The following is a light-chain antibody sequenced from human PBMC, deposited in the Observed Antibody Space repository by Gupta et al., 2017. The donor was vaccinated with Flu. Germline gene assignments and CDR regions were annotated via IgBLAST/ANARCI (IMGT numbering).Light chain of an antibody. CDR3: SSYAGSNTWV. Sequence: QSALTQPRSVSGSPGQSVTISCTGTSSDVGAYTYVSWYQQHTGKAPRLILYDVNKRPSGVPDRFSASKSGKTASLNISGLQAEDEADYHCSSYAGSNTWVFGGWTKLTVL. J-gene: IGLJ3*02. CDR2: DVN. V-gene: IGLV2-11*01. CDR1: SSDVGAYTY.